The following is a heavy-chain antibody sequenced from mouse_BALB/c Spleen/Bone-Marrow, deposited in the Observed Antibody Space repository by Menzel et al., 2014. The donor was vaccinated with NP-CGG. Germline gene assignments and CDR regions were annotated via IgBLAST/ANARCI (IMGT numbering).Heavy chain of an antibody. CDR3: ARGLYGDSVY. V-gene: IGHV1-69*02. CDR2: IDPSDSYT. J-gene: IGHJ2*01. Sequence: QVQLQQSGADLVKPGASVKLSCKASGYTFTSYWMHWVKQRPGQGLEWIGEIDPSDSYTNYNQKFKGKATLTEDKSSSTAYMQLSSLTSEDSAVYYCARGLYGDSVYWGQGTTLTVSS. D-gene: IGHD2-13*01. CDR1: GYTFTSYW.